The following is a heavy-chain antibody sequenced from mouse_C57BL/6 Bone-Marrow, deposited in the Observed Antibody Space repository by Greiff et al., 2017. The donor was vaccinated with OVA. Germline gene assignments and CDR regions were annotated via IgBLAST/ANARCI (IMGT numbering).Heavy chain of an antibody. V-gene: IGHV2-6*03. J-gene: IGHJ1*03. CDR1: GFSLTSYG. CDR2: IWSDGST. D-gene: IGHD1-1*01. Sequence: VMLVESGPGLVAPSQSLSITCTVSGFSLTSYGVHWVRQPPGKGLEWLVVIWSDGSTTYNSALKSRLSISKDNSKSQVFLKMNSLQTDDTAMYYCARDYYGSSSSYWYFDVWGTGTTVTVSS. CDR3: ARDYYGSSSSYWYFDV.